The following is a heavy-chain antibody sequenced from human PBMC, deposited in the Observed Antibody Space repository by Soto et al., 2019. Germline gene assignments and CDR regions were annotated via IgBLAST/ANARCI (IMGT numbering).Heavy chain of an antibody. D-gene: IGHD2-21*01. CDR3: VRGDTYYSEWYFQY. CDR1: GFTFKGYY. J-gene: IGHJ4*02. CDR2: ISTYNGIT. Sequence: QIPLVQSGAEVKKPGASVKVSCKTSGFTFKGYYIYWVRQAPGQGLELMGWISTYNGITQYTESLQDRVTMTIETCASTAHLELRSLTSEDTAVYFCVRGDTYYSEWYFQYWGQGTLVIVSS. V-gene: IGHV1-18*01.